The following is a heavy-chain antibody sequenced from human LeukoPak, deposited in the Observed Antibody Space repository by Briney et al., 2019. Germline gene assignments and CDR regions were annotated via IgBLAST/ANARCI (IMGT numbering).Heavy chain of an antibody. V-gene: IGHV3-15*07. CDR1: GFTFNNDW. CDR2: IKSKIDGGTA. D-gene: IGHD6-19*01. Sequence: PGGSLRLSCAASGFTFNNDWMNWVRQAPGKGLEWVGRIKSKIDGGTADYAAFVKGRFTISRDDSNNTLYLQMSSLKTEDTALYYCTTGGNVLVAGTRTFDIWGRGTVVTVSS. J-gene: IGHJ3*02. CDR3: TTGGNVLVAGTRTFDI.